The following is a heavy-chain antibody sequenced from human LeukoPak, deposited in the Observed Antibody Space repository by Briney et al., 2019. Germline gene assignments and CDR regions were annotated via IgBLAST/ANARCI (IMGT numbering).Heavy chain of an antibody. Sequence: LGGSLRLSCAASGFTFSSYAMSWVRQAPGKGLEWVSAISGSGGSTYYADSVKGRFTISRDNSKNTLYLQMNSLRAEDTAVYYCAIPPRGILVAMPRFDYWGQGTLVTVSS. CDR2: ISGSGGST. D-gene: IGHD2-15*01. CDR1: GFTFSSYA. J-gene: IGHJ4*02. V-gene: IGHV3-23*01. CDR3: AIPPRGILVAMPRFDY.